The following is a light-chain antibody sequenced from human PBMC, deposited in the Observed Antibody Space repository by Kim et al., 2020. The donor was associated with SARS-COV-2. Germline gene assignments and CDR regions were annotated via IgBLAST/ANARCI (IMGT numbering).Light chain of an antibody. CDR1: KLGDKY. CDR3: QAWDSSTVL. J-gene: IGLJ2*01. V-gene: IGLV3-1*01. CDR2: HDS. Sequence: SYELTQPPSVSVSPGQTASITCSGDKLGDKYACWYQQKPGQSPVLVIYHDSKRPSGLPERFSGSNSGNTATLTISGTQAMDEADYYCQAWDSSTVLFGGG.